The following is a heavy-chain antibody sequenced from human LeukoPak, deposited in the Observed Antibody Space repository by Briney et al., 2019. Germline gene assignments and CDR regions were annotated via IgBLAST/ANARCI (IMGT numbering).Heavy chain of an antibody. V-gene: IGHV3-53*01. Sequence: GGSLRLSCAASGFSVSSNYMSWVRQAPGKGLEWVSVIYSGGSTYYADSVKGRFTISRDNSTNTLYLQMNSPRAEDTAVYYCARSPWGITMIAEAWGQGTLVTVSS. J-gene: IGHJ5*02. D-gene: IGHD3-22*01. CDR2: IYSGGST. CDR3: ARSPWGITMIAEA. CDR1: GFSVSSNY.